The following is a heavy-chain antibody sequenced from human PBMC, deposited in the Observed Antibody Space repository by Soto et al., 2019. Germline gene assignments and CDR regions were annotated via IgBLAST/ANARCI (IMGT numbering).Heavy chain of an antibody. V-gene: IGHV4-34*01. J-gene: IGHJ4*02. Sequence: SETLSLTCAVYGGSFSGYYWSWIRQPPGKGLEWIGEINHSGSTNYNPSLKSRVTISVDTSKNQFSLKPSSVTAADTAVYYCARVMRDSSGYYVDYWGQGTLVTVSS. D-gene: IGHD3-22*01. CDR3: ARVMRDSSGYYVDY. CDR1: GGSFSGYY. CDR2: INHSGST.